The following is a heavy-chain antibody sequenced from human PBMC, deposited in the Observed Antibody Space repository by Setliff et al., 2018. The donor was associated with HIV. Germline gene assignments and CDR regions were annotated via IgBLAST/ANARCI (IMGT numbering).Heavy chain of an antibody. V-gene: IGHV1-2*02. CDR2: VNTNSGGT. Sequence: ASVKVSCKAAGYTFTGHYMHWMRQAPGQGLEWMGWVNTNSGGTNYAQKFQDRVPIRADESTSTAYMELSSLRSEDPAVYYCARLMTADYYDTSGYFQHWGQGTLVTVSS. J-gene: IGHJ1*01. CDR3: ARLMTADYYDTSGYFQH. CDR1: GYTFTGHY. D-gene: IGHD3-22*01.